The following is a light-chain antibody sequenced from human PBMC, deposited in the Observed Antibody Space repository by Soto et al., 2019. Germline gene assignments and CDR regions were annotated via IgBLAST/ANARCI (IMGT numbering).Light chain of an antibody. CDR3: QQYFTSPFT. V-gene: IGKV3-20*01. CDR1: QSVSSNY. J-gene: IGKJ4*01. Sequence: EVVLTQSPGTLSLSPGEIATLSCRASQSVSSNYLAWYQQKPGQAPRLLIYGVSTRATGIPDRFSGSGSGTDFSLTISRLEPEDFALYYCQQYFTSPFTFGGGTKVEIK. CDR2: GVS.